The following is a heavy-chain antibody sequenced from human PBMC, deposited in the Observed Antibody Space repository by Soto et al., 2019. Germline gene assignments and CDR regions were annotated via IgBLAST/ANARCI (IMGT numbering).Heavy chain of an antibody. CDR2: INPNSGGT. V-gene: IGHV1-2*02. Sequence: ASVKVSCKASGYTFTAYYLHWVRQAPGQGLDWMGWINPNSGGTNYAQRFHGRVTMTRDTSITTAYMELSSLTSDDTAVCYCAAPLPSSNTLDVWGQGTTVTVSS. CDR3: AAPLPSSNTLDV. J-gene: IGHJ6*02. CDR1: GYTFTAYY. D-gene: IGHD6-6*01.